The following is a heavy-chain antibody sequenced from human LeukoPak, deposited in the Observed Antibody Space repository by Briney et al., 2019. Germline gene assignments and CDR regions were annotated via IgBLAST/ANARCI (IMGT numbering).Heavy chain of an antibody. D-gene: IGHD1-1*01. CDR3: ARGRVSSSTWYSTYYYYFYMDV. Sequence: SETLSLTCTVSGGSISSSSYYWGWIRQPPGKGLEGMGSIYYIGGTYYNPSLKSRVTISVDTSRNQFSLKLNSVTAADTAVYFCARGRVSSSTWYSTYYYYFYMDVWGKGTTVTVSS. CDR2: IYYIGGT. V-gene: IGHV4-39*07. CDR1: GGSISSSSYY. J-gene: IGHJ6*03.